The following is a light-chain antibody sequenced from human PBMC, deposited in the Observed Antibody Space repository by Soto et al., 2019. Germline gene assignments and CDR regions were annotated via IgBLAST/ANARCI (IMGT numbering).Light chain of an antibody. V-gene: IGKV1-5*01. CDR2: DAS. J-gene: IGKJ2*01. CDR3: QQYNSYPYT. Sequence: DIQMTQSPSTLSASVGDRVTITCRASQSISSWLAWYQQKPGKAPQFLIYDASSLESGVPSRCSGSGSGTEFSLIISSLQPDDVATYYCQQYNSYPYTFGQGTKLEIK. CDR1: QSISSW.